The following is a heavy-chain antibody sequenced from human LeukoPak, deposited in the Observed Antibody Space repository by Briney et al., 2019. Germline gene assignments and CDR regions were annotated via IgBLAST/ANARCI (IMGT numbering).Heavy chain of an antibody. V-gene: IGHV3-23*01. D-gene: IGHD3-22*01. CDR3: AKSSSGYFADL. Sequence: GGSLRLSCTASGFIFNNFGLMWVRQAPGKGLEWVSAISNDGGGTTYADLVKGRFTISRDNSKNTLFLQMNSLRAEDTALYYCAKSSSGYFADLWGQGTLVTGSS. CDR1: GFIFNNFG. CDR2: ISNDGGGT. J-gene: IGHJ5*02.